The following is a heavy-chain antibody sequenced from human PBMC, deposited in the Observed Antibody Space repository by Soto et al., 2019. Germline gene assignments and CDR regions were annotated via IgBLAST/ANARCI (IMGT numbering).Heavy chain of an antibody. V-gene: IGHV3-30*18. CDR1: GFTFSSYG. D-gene: IGHD3-22*01. Sequence: GGSLRLSCAASGFTFSSYGMHWVRQAPGKGLEWVAVISYDGSNKYYADSVKGRFTISRDNSKNTLYLQMNSLRAEDTAVYYCAKDLYYYDSSGSDYWGEGT. CDR3: AKDLYYYDSSGSDY. J-gene: IGHJ4*02. CDR2: ISYDGSNK.